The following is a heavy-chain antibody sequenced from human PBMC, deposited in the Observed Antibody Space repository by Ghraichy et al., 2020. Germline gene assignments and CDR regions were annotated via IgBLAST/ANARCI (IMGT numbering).Heavy chain of an antibody. CDR3: TRDWSSARDGMDV. J-gene: IGHJ6*02. Sequence: GSLRLSCTASGFTLGDYAMSWFRQAPGKGLEWVGFIRGKAYGGTTEYAASVRGRFIISRDDSKSIAYLQMNSLKTEDTAVYYCTRDWSSARDGMDVWGQGTTVTVSS. D-gene: IGHD1-26*01. V-gene: IGHV3-49*03. CDR2: IRGKAYGGTT. CDR1: GFTLGDYA.